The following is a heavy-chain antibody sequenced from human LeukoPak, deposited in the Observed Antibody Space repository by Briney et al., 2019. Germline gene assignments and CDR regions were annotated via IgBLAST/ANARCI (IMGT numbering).Heavy chain of an antibody. CDR2: IYHSGSP. V-gene: IGHV4-30-2*01. D-gene: IGHD3-10*01. Sequence: PSQTLSLTCAVSGGSISSGGYSWSWIRQPPGKGLEWIGYIYHSGSPYYNPSLKSRVTISVDRSKNQFSLKLSSVTAADTAVYYCARTRGFGELDNWFDPWGQGTLVTVSS. CDR3: ARTRGFGELDNWFDP. J-gene: IGHJ5*02. CDR1: GGSISSGGYS.